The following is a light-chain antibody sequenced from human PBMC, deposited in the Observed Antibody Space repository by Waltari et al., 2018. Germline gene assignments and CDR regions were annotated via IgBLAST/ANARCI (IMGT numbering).Light chain of an antibody. CDR1: QSVLYSSNKKNY. Sequence: DIVMTQSPDSLAVSLVERATINCKSSQSVLYSSNKKNYLTWYQQKSGQPPKLLIYWASTRESGVPDRFSGNGSGTDFTLTISSLQAEDVAVYYCQQYYTTPPTFGPGTRVDI. CDR3: QQYYTTPPT. V-gene: IGKV4-1*01. CDR2: WAS. J-gene: IGKJ3*01.